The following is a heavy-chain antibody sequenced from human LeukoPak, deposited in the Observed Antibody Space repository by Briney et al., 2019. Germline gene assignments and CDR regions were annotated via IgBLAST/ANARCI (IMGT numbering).Heavy chain of an antibody. CDR3: AMNGQSGFSFDP. V-gene: IGHV4-34*01. J-gene: IGHJ5*02. CDR2: GSDRGGT. Sequence: SETLSLTCAVYGASLHGHYWSWIRQSPWKGLEWIGEGSDRGGTKFNPSLKGRVTISADPSKNQFSLNLYSVTAADTAVYHCAMNGQSGFSFDPWGQGTLVTVSS. D-gene: IGHD1-26*01. CDR1: GASLHGHY.